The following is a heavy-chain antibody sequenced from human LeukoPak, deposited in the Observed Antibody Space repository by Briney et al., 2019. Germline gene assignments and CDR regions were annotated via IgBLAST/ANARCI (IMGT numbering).Heavy chain of an antibody. D-gene: IGHD2-21*02. CDR3: ARATYCGGDCYPYYYYGMDV. J-gene: IGHJ6*02. CDR1: GYTFTSYA. CDR2: INAGNGNT. V-gene: IGHV1-3*01. Sequence: GASVKVSCKASGYTFTSYAMHWVRQAPGQRLEWMGWINAGNGNTKYSQKFQGRVTITRDTSASTAYMELSSLRSEDTAVYYCARATYCGGDCYPYYYYGMDVWGQGTTVTVSS.